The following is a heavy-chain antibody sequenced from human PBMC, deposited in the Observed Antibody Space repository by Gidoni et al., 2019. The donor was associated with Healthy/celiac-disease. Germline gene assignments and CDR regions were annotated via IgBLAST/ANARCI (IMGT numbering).Heavy chain of an antibody. D-gene: IGHD3-22*01. J-gene: IGHJ4*02. CDR2: IFSNDEK. V-gene: IGHV2-26*01. CDR1: GFSLSNARMG. Sequence: QVTLKESGPVLVKPTETLTLTCTVSGFSLSNARMGVSWIRQPPGKPLEWLAHIFSNDEKSYSTSLKSRLTISKDTSKSQVVLTMTNMDPVDTATYYCARIKVDYYDSSGYYYFDYWGQGTLVTVSS. CDR3: ARIKVDYYDSSGYYYFDY.